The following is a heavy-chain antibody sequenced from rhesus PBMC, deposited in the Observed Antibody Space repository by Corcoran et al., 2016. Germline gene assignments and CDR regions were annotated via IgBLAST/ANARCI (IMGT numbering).Heavy chain of an antibody. CDR2: INGSGGGT. V-gene: IGHV4-106*01. D-gene: IGHD4-29*01. CDR1: GGSIRDDYY. J-gene: IGHJ4*01. CDR3: AREEAALSY. Sequence: QVQLQESGPGLVQPSETLSLTCAVSGGSIRDDYYWIWIRPPPGKGLEWIGYINGSGGGTNYNPSLKNRVTISIDTSKNQFSLKLSSVTAADTAVYYCAREEAALSYWGQGVLVTVSS.